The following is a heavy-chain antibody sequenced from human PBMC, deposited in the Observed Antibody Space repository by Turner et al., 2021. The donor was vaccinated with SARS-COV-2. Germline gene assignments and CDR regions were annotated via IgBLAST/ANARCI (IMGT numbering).Heavy chain of an antibody. D-gene: IGHD5-18*01. Sequence: QVQLVESGGGVVQPGRSLRLSCAASGFTFSSYGMHWVRQGPGKGLEWVAVIWDDGSNKYYADFVKGRFTISRDNSKNTLYLQMNSLRAEDTAVYYCAREGTAMVQNFDYWGQGTLVTVSS. J-gene: IGHJ4*02. CDR3: AREGTAMVQNFDY. CDR1: GFTFSSYG. CDR2: IWDDGSNK. V-gene: IGHV3-33*01.